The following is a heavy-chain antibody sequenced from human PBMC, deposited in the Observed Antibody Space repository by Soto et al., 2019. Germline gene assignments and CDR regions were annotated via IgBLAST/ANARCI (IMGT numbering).Heavy chain of an antibody. CDR1: GGSVSTNSYS. Sequence: SETLSLTCTVSGGSVSTNSYSWGWIRQSPGRGLEWIGTIYSSENTYYNPSLLRRVTISVDTSKNDFSLRLSSVTAADTAVYYCARGYSYTQPVFDYWGLGTLVTVSS. V-gene: IGHV4-39*02. D-gene: IGHD5-18*01. CDR3: ARGYSYTQPVFDY. J-gene: IGHJ4*02. CDR2: IYSSENT.